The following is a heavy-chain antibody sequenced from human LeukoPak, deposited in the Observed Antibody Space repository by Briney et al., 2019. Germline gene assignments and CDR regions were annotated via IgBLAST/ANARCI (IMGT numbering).Heavy chain of an antibody. CDR1: GGSISSYY. D-gene: IGHD4-23*01. Sequence: SETLSLTCTVSGGSISSYYWNWIRQPPGQGLEWIWYIYNSGSTNYNPSLKSRVPISGDTSKNHFSLKLSSVTAADTAVYYCARGYGGNSGIGFDYWGQGTLVTVSS. J-gene: IGHJ4*02. CDR2: IYNSGST. CDR3: ARGYGGNSGIGFDY. V-gene: IGHV4-59*08.